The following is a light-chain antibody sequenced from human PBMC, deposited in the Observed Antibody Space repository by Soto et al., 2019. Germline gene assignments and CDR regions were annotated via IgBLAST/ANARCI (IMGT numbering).Light chain of an antibody. J-gene: IGKJ4*01. CDR1: QNIGTN. V-gene: IGKV3-15*01. CDR3: QQYNNWPRLT. CDR2: AAS. Sequence: EIVMTQSPATLSVSPGERATLSCRASQNIGTNLAWFQQKPGQAPRLLIYAASIRATDFPARFSGSGSGTEFTLTISGLQSDDFAVYFCQQYNNWPRLTFGGGTKVEIK.